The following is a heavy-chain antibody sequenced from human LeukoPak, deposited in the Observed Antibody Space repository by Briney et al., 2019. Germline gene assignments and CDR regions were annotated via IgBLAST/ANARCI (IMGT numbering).Heavy chain of an antibody. CDR3: AKGGGYIRPLGLEFDY. D-gene: IGHD5-18*01. V-gene: IGHV1-18*04. Sequence: ASVKVSCKASGYTFRTYGMNWVRQAPGQGLEWMGWMSVENGNIKYAQKFHGRVTMTRDTSTTTAYMELRSLRSDDTAVYYCAKGGGYIRPLGLEFDYWGQGTLITVSS. CDR1: GYTFRTYG. CDR2: MSVENGNI. J-gene: IGHJ4*02.